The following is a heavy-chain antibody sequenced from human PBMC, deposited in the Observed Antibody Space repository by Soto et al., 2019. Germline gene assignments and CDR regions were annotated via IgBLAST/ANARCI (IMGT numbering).Heavy chain of an antibody. V-gene: IGHV1-69*10. CDR1: GGTFSSYA. Sequence: ASVKVSCKASGGTFSSYAISWVRQAPGQGLEWMGGIIPIFGIANYAQKFQGRVTITADKSTSTAYMELSSLRSEDTAVYYCARSRNLESPYFDYWGQGTLVTVSS. CDR3: ARSRNLESPYFDY. J-gene: IGHJ4*02. CDR2: IIPIFGIA.